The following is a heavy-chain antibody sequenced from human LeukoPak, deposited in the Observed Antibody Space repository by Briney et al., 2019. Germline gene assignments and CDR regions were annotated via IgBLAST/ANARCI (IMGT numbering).Heavy chain of an antibody. V-gene: IGHV3-20*04. CDR1: GFTFDDYG. Sequence: GGSLRLSCAASGFTFDDYGMSWVRQAPGKGLEWVSGINWNGGSTGYADSVKGRFTISRDNAKNSLYLQMNSLRAEDTAVYYCARDARGVARSGYYPYYYYYYMDVWGKGTTVTISS. D-gene: IGHD3-22*01. J-gene: IGHJ6*03. CDR3: ARDARGVARSGYYPYYYYYYMDV. CDR2: INWNGGST.